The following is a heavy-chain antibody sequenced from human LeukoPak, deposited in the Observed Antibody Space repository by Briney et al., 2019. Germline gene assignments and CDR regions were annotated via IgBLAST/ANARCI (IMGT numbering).Heavy chain of an antibody. CDR1: GFTVTDNY. D-gene: IGHD4-17*01. CDR3: ARTNPVYGDYDY. Sequence: GGSLRLSCAVSGFTVTDNYMSWVRQAPGKGLQWVSVVYPDGRTYYTDSVKGRFTISRDNSRNTLLLQLNSLRADDTAVYYCARTNPVYGDYDYWGQGTLVTVSS. V-gene: IGHV3-53*01. J-gene: IGHJ4*02. CDR2: VYPDGRT.